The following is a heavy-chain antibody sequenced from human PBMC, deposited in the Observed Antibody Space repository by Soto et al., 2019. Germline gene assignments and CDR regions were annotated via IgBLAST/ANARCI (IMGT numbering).Heavy chain of an antibody. CDR2: IRDGGEST. V-gene: IGHV3-23*01. J-gene: IGHJ3*02. D-gene: IGHD2-15*01. Sequence: EVPLLESGGGLVQPGESLRLSCAFSGFIFGNYMMTWVRQAPGKGLEWVSTIRDGGESTYYADSVNGRFTISRDNSKNTLYLQMDSLGVEDTAVYYCAPHVHCSGGSCHYDAFDIRGQGTMVTVSS. CDR3: APHVHCSGGSCHYDAFDI. CDR1: GFIFGNYM.